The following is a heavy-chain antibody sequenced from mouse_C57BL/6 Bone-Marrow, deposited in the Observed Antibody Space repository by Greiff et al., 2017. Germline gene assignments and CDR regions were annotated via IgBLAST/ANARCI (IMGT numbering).Heavy chain of an antibody. CDR2: ISDGGSYT. D-gene: IGHD1-1*01. Sequence: EVQRVESGGGLVKPGGSLKLSCAASGFTFSSYAMSWVRQTPEKRLEWVATISDGGSYTYYPDNVTGRFTISRDNAKNNLYLQMSHLKSEDTAMYYCARDRPFITTVVAPFAYWGQGTLVTVSA. CDR1: GFTFSSYA. V-gene: IGHV5-4*01. J-gene: IGHJ3*01. CDR3: ARDRPFITTVVAPFAY.